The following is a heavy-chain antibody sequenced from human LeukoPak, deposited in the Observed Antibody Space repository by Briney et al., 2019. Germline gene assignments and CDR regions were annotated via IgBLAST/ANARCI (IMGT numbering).Heavy chain of an antibody. J-gene: IGHJ6*03. CDR1: GYSFTSYW. D-gene: IGHD7-27*01. CDR2: IYPGDSDT. Sequence: GESLKIFCKGSGYSFTSYWIGWVRQMPGKGLEWMGIIYPGDSDTRYSPSFQGQVTISADKSISTAYLRWSSLKASDTAIYYCARHTGAAVDYMYVWDKGTTVTVSS. V-gene: IGHV5-51*01. CDR3: ARHTGAAVDYMYV.